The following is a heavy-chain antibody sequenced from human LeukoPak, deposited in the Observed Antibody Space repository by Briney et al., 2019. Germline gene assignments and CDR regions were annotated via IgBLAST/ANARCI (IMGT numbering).Heavy chain of an antibody. D-gene: IGHD4/OR15-4a*01. V-gene: IGHV4-30-4*01. CDR1: GGSISSGDYY. CDR2: IYYSGNT. J-gene: IGHJ5*02. CDR3: ASVIADYGGEWFDP. Sequence: SETLSLTCTVSGGSISSGDYYWSWIRQPPGKGLEWIGYIYYSGNTYYNPSLKSRVTISVDTSKNQFSLKLSSVTAADTAVYYCASVIADYGGEWFDPWGQGTLVTVSS.